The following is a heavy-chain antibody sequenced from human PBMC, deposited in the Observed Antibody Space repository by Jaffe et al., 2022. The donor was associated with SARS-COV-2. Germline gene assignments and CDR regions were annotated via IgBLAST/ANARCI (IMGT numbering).Heavy chain of an antibody. CDR1: GFSFSIHW. J-gene: IGHJ6*03. CDR2: IKQDGSDK. V-gene: IGHV3-7*01. D-gene: IGHD1-1*01. Sequence: EVQLVEAGGDLVQPGGSLTLSCAASGFSFSIHWMTWVRQAPGKGLEWVASIKQDGSDKYYVDSVRGRFTISRDNAKSSVSLQMSSLRPDDAAVYYCARDTTTADGGWSHHYYLEFWGKGTTVIVSS. CDR3: ARDTTTADGGWSHHYYLEF.